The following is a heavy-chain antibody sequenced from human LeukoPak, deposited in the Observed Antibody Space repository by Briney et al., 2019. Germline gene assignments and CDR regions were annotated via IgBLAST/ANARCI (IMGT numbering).Heavy chain of an antibody. V-gene: IGHV4-30-2*01. CDR1: GGSISSGGYS. CDR3: ARVNGDRGIDC. D-gene: IGHD4-17*01. CDR2: IYHSGST. J-gene: IGHJ4*02. Sequence: PSETLSLTCAVSGGSISSGGYSWSWIRQPPGKGLEWIGYIYHSGSTYYNPSLKSRVTISVDTSKNQFSLKLSSVTAADTAVYYCARVNGDRGIDCWGQGTLVTVSS.